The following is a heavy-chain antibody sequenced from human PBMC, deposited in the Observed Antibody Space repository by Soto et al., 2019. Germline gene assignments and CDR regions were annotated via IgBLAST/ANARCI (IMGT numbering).Heavy chain of an antibody. J-gene: IGHJ4*02. V-gene: IGHV3-21*01. D-gene: IGHD3-10*01. CDR2: ISSSSSYI. Sequence: GGSLRLSCAASGFTFSSYSMNWVRQAPGKGLEWVSSISSSSSYIYYADSVKGRFTISRDNAKNSLYLQMNSLRAEDTAVYYCARDGLGGFGELQTHLDYWGQGTLVTVSS. CDR1: GFTFSSYS. CDR3: ARDGLGGFGELQTHLDY.